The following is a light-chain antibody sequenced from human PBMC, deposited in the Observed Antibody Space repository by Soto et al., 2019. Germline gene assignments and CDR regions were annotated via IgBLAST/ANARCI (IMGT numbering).Light chain of an antibody. CDR2: EVS. V-gene: IGLV2-23*02. Sequence: QSALTQPASVSGSPGQSITISCTGTSSDVGSYNLVSWYQQHPGKAPKLMIYEVSKRPSGVSNRFSGSKSGNTASLTISGLQAEDEAEYYCCSYSGSRTSVFGGGTQLTGL. CDR1: SSDVGSYNL. CDR3: CSYSGSRTSV. J-gene: IGLJ3*02.